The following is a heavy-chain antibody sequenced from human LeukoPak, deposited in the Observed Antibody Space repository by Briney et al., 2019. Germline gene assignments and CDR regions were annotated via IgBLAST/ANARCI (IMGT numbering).Heavy chain of an antibody. V-gene: IGHV3-7*01. CDR1: GFTFSSYW. Sequence: GGSLRLSCAASGFTFSSYWMAWVRQAPGKGLEWVANIKGDESARHQADSVKGRFTISRDNTRNSLYLQMTNLRGDDTAVYYCARDVVGRLDYWGQGTLVTVSS. D-gene: IGHD3-10*01. J-gene: IGHJ4*02. CDR3: ARDVVGRLDY. CDR2: IKGDESAR.